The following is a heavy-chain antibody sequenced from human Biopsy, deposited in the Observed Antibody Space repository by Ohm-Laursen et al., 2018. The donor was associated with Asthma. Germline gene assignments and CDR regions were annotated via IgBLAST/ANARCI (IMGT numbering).Heavy chain of an antibody. Sequence: SLRLSCAASGFTFSNYAMSRVRQAPGKGLEWVSVIYSGGTSHTADSVRGRFTISRDYSKNTLYLQMHSLRAEDTAVYYCARGDSSNWSHYYFDYRGQGTLVTVSS. CDR2: IYSGGTS. V-gene: IGHV3-23*03. CDR1: GFTFSNYA. J-gene: IGHJ4*02. CDR3: ARGDSSNWSHYYFDY. D-gene: IGHD3-22*01.